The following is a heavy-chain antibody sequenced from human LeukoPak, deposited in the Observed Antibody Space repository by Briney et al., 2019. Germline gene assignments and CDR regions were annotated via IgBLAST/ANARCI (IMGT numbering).Heavy chain of an antibody. J-gene: IGHJ3*02. CDR1: GGSISSFY. V-gene: IGHV4-4*07. CDR3: ARGSRWVKGAFDI. Sequence: SETLSLTCTVSGGSISSFYWIWIRQPAGKGLEWIGRINSRGTTNYNPSLKSRLTMSVDTSKNQFSLRLSSVTAADTAVYYCARGSRWVKGAFDIWGQGTMVTVSS. D-gene: IGHD4-23*01. CDR2: INSRGTT.